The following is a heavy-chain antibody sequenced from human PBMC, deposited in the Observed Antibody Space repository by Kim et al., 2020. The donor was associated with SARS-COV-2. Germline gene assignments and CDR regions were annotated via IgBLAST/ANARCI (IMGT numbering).Heavy chain of an antibody. CDR2: IYTSGST. CDR1: GGSISSGSYY. CDR3: ARASSDDPYYYDRSGYYWLDS. J-gene: IGHJ5*01. D-gene: IGHD3-22*01. V-gene: IGHV4-61*02. Sequence: SETLSLTCTVSGGSISSGSYYWSWIRQPAGKGLEWIGRIYTSGSTNYNPSLKSRVTISVDTSKNQFSLKLSSVTASDTAVYYCARASSDDPYYYDRSGYYWLDSCGQGTLVTVSS.